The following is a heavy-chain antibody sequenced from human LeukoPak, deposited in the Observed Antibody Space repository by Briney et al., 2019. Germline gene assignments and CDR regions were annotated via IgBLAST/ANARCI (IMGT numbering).Heavy chain of an antibody. CDR1: GFTFSSYS. J-gene: IGHJ6*04. D-gene: IGHD3-10*02. V-gene: IGHV3-21*01. Sequence: GGSLRLSCAASGFTFSSYSMNWVRQAPGKGLEWVSSISSSSSYIYYADSVKGRFTISRDDAKNSLYLQMNSLRAEDTAVYYCAELGITMIGGVWGKGTTVTISS. CDR3: AELGITMIGGV. CDR2: ISSSSSYI.